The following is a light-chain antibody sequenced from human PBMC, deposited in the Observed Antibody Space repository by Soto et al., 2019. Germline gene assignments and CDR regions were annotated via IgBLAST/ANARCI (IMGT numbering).Light chain of an antibody. CDR2: GAS. Sequence: EIVLTQSPGTLSLSPGERATLSCRASQSVSNNYLAWYHQKPGQAPRLLIYGASSRATGIPDRFSGSGSGTDFSLTISRLEPEDFAVYYCQQYDSSPWTFGQGTRVEIK. CDR1: QSVSNNY. CDR3: QQYDSSPWT. V-gene: IGKV3-20*01. J-gene: IGKJ1*01.